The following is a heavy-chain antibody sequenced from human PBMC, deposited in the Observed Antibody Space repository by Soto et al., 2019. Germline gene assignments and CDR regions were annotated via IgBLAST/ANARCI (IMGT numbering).Heavy chain of an antibody. CDR3: AKDSPASGTWFGGVGFFCY. J-gene: IGHJ4*02. Sequence: ASVKVSCKASGYTFTSYYMHWVRQAPGQGLEWMGIINPSGGSTSYAQKFQGRVTMTRDTSTSTVYMELSSLRPEDTAVYYCAKDSPASGTWFGGVGFFCYWGQGTLVTVSS. V-gene: IGHV1-46*01. D-gene: IGHD3-10*01. CDR2: INPSGGST. CDR1: GYTFTSYY.